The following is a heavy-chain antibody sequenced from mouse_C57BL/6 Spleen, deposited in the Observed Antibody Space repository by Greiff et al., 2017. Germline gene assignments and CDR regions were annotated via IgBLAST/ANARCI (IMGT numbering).Heavy chain of an antibody. V-gene: IGHV1-74*01. D-gene: IGHD2-1*01. CDR2: IHPSDSDT. Sequence: QVQLQQPGAELVKPGASVKVSCKASGYTFTSYWMHWVKQRPGQGLEWIGRIHPSDSDTNYNQKFKGKATLTVDKSSSTAYMQLRSLTSEDSAVYYCAIDDYGNYGAMEYWGQGTSVTVS. J-gene: IGHJ4*01. CDR3: AIDDYGNYGAMEY. CDR1: GYTFTSYW.